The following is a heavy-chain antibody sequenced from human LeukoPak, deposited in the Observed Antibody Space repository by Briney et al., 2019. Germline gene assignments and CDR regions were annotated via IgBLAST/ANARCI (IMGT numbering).Heavy chain of an antibody. J-gene: IGHJ4*02. CDR3: ARGPLFNSAWLDY. CDR2: MNPNSGNT. V-gene: IGHV1-8*01. Sequence: ASVKVSCKTSGYTFTRYDVNWVRQAPGQGPEWMGWMNPNSGNTHYAQKFQGRVTLTRNTSISTAYMELSSLRSEDTAIYYCARGPLFNSAWLDYWGQGTLVKVSS. CDR1: GYTFTRYD. D-gene: IGHD3-3*01.